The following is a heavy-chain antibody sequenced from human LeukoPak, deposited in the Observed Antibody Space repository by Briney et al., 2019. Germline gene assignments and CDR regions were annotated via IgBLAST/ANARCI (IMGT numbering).Heavy chain of an antibody. J-gene: IGHJ4*02. Sequence: PSETLSLTCTVSGYSINSGYYWGWIRQPPGKGLEWIGSIYHSGSTYYNPSLKSRVTISVDTSKNQFSLKLSSVTAADTAVYYCARGYSGYNYWGQGTLVTVSS. V-gene: IGHV4-38-2*02. CDR2: IYHSGST. CDR1: GYSINSGYY. D-gene: IGHD5-12*01. CDR3: ARGYSGYNY.